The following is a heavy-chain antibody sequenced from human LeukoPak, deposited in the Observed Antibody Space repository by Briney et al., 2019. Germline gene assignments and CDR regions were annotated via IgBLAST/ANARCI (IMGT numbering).Heavy chain of an antibody. CDR2: ISGSGGST. CDR1: GFTFSSYV. CDR3: ARDLHYYVAMDV. J-gene: IGHJ6*02. V-gene: IGHV3-23*01. Sequence: GGSLGLSCAASGFTFSSYVMSWVRQAPGKGLEWVSVISGSGGSTYYADSVKGRFVISRDNFGGMVFLQVNSLRVEDTALYYCARDLHYYVAMDVWGQGTTVTVSS. D-gene: IGHD3-10*02.